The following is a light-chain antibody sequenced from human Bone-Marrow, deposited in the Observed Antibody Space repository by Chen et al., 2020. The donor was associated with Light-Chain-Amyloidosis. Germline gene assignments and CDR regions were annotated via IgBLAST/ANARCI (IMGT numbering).Light chain of an antibody. Sequence: SYELTPPPSVPVSPGQTARITCSGDALPTKYAYWYQQKPGQAPVLVIHRDTERPSGISERFSGSSSGTTATLTISGVQAEDEADYHCQSADSSGTYEVIFGGGTKLTVL. CDR3: QSADSSGTYEVI. V-gene: IGLV3-25*03. CDR1: ALPTKY. J-gene: IGLJ2*01. CDR2: RDT.